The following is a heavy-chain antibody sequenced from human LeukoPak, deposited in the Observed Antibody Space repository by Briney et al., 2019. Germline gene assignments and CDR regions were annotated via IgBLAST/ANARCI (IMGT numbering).Heavy chain of an antibody. CDR1: GFTFSSEA. Sequence: GGSLRLSCAVSGFTFSSEAMGWVRQLPGGGLEWVSTISPAGGTTYYAESMKGRFTISRDNSKSTLYLQMNSLRVEDTAVYYCTKARSGSSSWALRVFDYWGQGALVTVPS. CDR3: TKARSGSSSWALRVFDY. J-gene: IGHJ4*02. D-gene: IGHD6-13*01. V-gene: IGHV3-23*01. CDR2: ISPAGGTT.